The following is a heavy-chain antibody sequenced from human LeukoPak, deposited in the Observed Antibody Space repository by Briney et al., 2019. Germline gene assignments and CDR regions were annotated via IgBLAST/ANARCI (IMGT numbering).Heavy chain of an antibody. CDR1: EFTFDDYA. Sequence: GGSLRLSCAASEFTFDDYAMHWVRQAPGKGLEWVSGISWNSGSIGYADSVKGRFTISRDNSKDTLYLQMNSLRDEDTAVYYCAKRPSDYGDYVTYFDYWGQGTLVTVSS. V-gene: IGHV3-9*01. D-gene: IGHD4-17*01. CDR2: ISWNSGSI. CDR3: AKRPSDYGDYVTYFDY. J-gene: IGHJ4*02.